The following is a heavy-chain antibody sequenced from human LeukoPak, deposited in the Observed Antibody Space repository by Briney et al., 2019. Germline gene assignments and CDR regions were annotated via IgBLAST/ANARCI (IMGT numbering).Heavy chain of an antibody. J-gene: IGHJ1*01. CDR1: GFTFSSYA. CDR2: ISGSGGST. Sequence: GSLRLSCAASGFTFSSYAMSWVRQAPGKGLEWVSAISGSGGSTYYADSVTGRFTISRDNSKNTLYLQMNSLRAEDTAVYYCAKDKWDMGATRTVGAEYFQHWGQGTLVTVSS. V-gene: IGHV3-23*01. CDR3: AKDKWDMGATRTVGAEYFQH. D-gene: IGHD1-26*01.